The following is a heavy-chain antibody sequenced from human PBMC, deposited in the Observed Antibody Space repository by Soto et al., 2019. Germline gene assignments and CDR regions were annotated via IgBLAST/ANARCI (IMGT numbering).Heavy chain of an antibody. CDR1: GGTFSSYA. CDR2: IIPIFGTA. V-gene: IGHV1-69*06. CDR3: ARAGRGYSYGSRVNYYYYYGMDV. Sequence: SVKVSCKASGGTFSSYAISWVRQAPGQGLEWMGGIIPIFGTANYAQKFQGRVTITADKSTSTAHMELSSLRSEDTAVYYCARAGRGYSYGSRVNYYYYYGMDVWGQGTTVTVSS. D-gene: IGHD5-18*01. J-gene: IGHJ6*02.